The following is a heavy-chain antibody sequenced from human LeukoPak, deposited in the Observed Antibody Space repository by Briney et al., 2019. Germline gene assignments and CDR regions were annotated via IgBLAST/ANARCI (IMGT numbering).Heavy chain of an antibody. CDR2: ISSSGSTI. CDR1: GFTFSSDE. J-gene: IGHJ4*02. V-gene: IGHV3-48*03. CDR3: ARGRGSSFNFDY. D-gene: IGHD6-13*01. Sequence: PGGSLRFSCAASGFTFSSDEMNWVRQAPGKGLEWVSYISSSGSTIYYADSVKGRFTISRDNAKNSLYLQMNSLRAEDTAVYYCARGRGSSFNFDYWGQGTLVTVSS.